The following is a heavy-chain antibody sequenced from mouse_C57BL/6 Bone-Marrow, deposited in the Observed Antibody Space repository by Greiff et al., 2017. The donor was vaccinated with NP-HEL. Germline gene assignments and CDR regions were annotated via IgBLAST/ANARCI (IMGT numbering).Heavy chain of an antibody. V-gene: IGHV14-2*01. J-gene: IGHJ1*03. CDR1: GFNIKDYY. D-gene: IGHD1-1*01. CDR2: IDPEDGET. Sequence: EVQLQQSGAELVKPGASVKLSCTASGFNIKDYYMHWVKQRTEQGLEWIGRIDPEDGETKYAPKFQGKATITADTSSNTAYLQLSSLPSEDTAVYYCARALITTVVATDFDVWGTGTTVTVSS. CDR3: ARALITTVVATDFDV.